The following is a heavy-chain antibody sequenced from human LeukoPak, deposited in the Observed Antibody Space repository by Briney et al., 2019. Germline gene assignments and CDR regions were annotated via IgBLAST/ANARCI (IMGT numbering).Heavy chain of an antibody. J-gene: IGHJ3*02. Sequence: PGGSLRLSCAASGFTFSSYEMNWVRQAPGKGLEWVSYISSSGSTIYYADSVKGRFTISRDNAKNSLYLQMNSLRAEDTAVYYCARGRITMIVVAPPGPFGIWGQGTMVTVSS. D-gene: IGHD3-22*01. CDR3: ARGRITMIVVAPPGPFGI. CDR1: GFTFSSYE. CDR2: ISSSGSTI. V-gene: IGHV3-48*03.